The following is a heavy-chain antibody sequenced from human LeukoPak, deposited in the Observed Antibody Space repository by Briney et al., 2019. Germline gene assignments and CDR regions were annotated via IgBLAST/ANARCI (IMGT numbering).Heavy chain of an antibody. CDR3: ASGRTAGYY. V-gene: IGHV3-30*14. D-gene: IGHD6-13*01. CDR2: ISYDGSNK. J-gene: IGHJ4*02. CDR1: GFTFSSYA. Sequence: GGSLRLSCAASGFTFSSYAMHWVRQAPGKGLEGVAVISYDGSNKYYAASVKGRFTISRDNSKNILYLQMNSLRAEDTAVYYCASGRTAGYYWGQGTLVTVSS.